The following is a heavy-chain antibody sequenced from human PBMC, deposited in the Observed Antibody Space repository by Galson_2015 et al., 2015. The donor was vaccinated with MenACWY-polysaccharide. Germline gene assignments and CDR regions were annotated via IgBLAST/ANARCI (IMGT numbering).Heavy chain of an antibody. CDR3: ARDRIDGMDV. D-gene: IGHD2-21*01. Sequence: TFSSYAMSWVRQAPGKGLEWIGSIYYSGSTYYNPSLKSRVTISVDTSKNQFSLKLSSVTAADTAVYYCARDRIDGMDVWGQGTTVTVSS. CDR1: TFSSYA. CDR2: IYYSGST. J-gene: IGHJ6*02. V-gene: IGHV4-39*07.